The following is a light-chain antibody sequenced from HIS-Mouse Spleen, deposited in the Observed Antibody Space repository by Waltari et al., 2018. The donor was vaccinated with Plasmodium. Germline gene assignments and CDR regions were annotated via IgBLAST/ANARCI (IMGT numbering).Light chain of an antibody. CDR3: SSYAGSNNVV. CDR1: SSDVGGYNY. J-gene: IGLJ2*01. V-gene: IGLV2-8*01. Sequence: QSALTQPPSASGSPGQSVTISCTGTSSDVGGYNYVSWYQQHPGKAPKLVIFEVSKRPSGGPDRFCGSKAGNSASLTVSGLQAEDEADYYCSSYAGSNNVVFGGGTKLTVL. CDR2: EVS.